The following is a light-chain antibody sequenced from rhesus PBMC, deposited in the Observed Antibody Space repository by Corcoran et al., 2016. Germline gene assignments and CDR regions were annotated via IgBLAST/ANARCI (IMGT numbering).Light chain of an antibody. CDR2: TAS. CDR3: QHYNSSPT. Sequence: DIQMTQSPSSLSASVGDTVTITCRASQDINSWLAWYQQKAGKAPKLLIYTASSLQSGVPSRFSGSGSGTNFPLTLSGLQSEDSATYYCQHYNSSPTFGGGTKVEIK. CDR1: QDINSW. J-gene: IGKJ4*01. V-gene: IGKV1-22*01.